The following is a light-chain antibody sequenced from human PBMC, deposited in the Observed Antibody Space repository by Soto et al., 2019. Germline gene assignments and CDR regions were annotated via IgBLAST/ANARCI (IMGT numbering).Light chain of an antibody. Sequence: DIQLTQSPSTLSASVGDTVTISCRASESLIGWLAWYQQRPGSAPKLLIYDASSLEGGVPSRFTGDGSGTEFSLTIASLQPDDFGTYDCQQYKSYPWTFGQGTKVDLK. J-gene: IGKJ1*01. CDR1: ESLIGW. CDR2: DAS. CDR3: QQYKSYPWT. V-gene: IGKV1-5*01.